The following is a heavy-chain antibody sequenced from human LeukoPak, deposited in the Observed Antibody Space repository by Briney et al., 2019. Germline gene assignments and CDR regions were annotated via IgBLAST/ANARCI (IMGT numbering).Heavy chain of an antibody. CDR2: INTSGST. CDR3: AMCHDFWCFDL. J-gene: IGHJ2*01. Sequence: LETLRLTCTASGVSISNYYMSWIRQPAGKGLEWIGRINTSGSTNYNPSLESRVTRSVDTSKNQFNLMLSQMTAANNAVYYCAMCHDFWCFDLWGRGTLVTVSS. CDR1: GVSISNYY. V-gene: IGHV4-4*07. D-gene: IGHD3-3*01.